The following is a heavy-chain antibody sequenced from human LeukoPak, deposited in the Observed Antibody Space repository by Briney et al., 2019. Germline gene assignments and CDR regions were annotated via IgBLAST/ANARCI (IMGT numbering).Heavy chain of an antibody. D-gene: IGHD6-6*01. CDR3: ARVGSIRAFDP. V-gene: IGHV1-18*01. CDR1: GGTFSSYA. Sequence: ASVKVSCKASGGTFSSYAISWVRQAPEQGLEWMGWISAYNGNTNYAQKLQGRVTMTTDTSTSTAYMELRSLRSDDTAVYYCARVGSIRAFDPWGQGTLVTVSS. CDR2: ISAYNGNT. J-gene: IGHJ5*02.